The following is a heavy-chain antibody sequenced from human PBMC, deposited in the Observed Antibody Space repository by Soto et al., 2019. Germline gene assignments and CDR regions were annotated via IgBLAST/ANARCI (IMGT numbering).Heavy chain of an antibody. Sequence: SATLSLTCTVSGGSISSGGYYWSWIRQHPGKGLEWIGSIYYRGSTYYNPSLKSRVTISVETSKNQFSLKRSSVTAADTAVYYCARSHIVVVPADPKGNWFDPWGQGTLVTDSS. D-gene: IGHD2-2*01. CDR2: IYYRGST. CDR3: ARSHIVVVPADPKGNWFDP. CDR1: GGSISSGGYY. J-gene: IGHJ5*02. V-gene: IGHV4-31*03.